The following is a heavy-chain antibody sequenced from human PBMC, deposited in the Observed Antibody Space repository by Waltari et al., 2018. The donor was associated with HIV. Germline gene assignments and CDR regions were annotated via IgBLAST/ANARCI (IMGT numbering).Heavy chain of an antibody. Sequence: EVQLVESGGGSVQTGKSLSLSCAASGFLVSSNYMSWVRQAPGKGREWVSVIYSDGSTNDADTVKGRFTISREKSTNALYRQMSSLKVEDTAVYYCARDPAAGRVNGPYYYGLDVWGRGTTVTVSS. V-gene: IGHV3-66*01. J-gene: IGHJ6*02. CDR2: IYSDGST. CDR1: GFLVSSNY. CDR3: ARDPAAGRVNGPYYYGLDV. D-gene: IGHD2-8*01.